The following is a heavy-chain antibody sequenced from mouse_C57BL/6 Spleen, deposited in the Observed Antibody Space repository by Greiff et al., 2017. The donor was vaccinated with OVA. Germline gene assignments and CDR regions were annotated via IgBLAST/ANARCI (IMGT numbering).Heavy chain of an antibody. Sequence: VQLKESGAELVRPGASVKLSCTASGFNIKDDYMHWVKQRPEQGLEGIGWIDPENGDTEYASQFQGKATIKADTSSNTAYLPLSSLTSEDTAVYYCTADSSGYPTWFAYWGQGTLVTVSA. CDR2: IDPENGDT. CDR1: GFNIKDDY. V-gene: IGHV14-4*01. D-gene: IGHD3-2*02. CDR3: TADSSGYPTWFAY. J-gene: IGHJ3*01.